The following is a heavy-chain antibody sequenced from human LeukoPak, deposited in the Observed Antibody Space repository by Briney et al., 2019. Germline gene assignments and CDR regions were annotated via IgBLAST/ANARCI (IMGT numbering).Heavy chain of an antibody. CDR2: IYTSGST. Sequence: SETLSLTCTVSGGSISSYYWSWIRQPAGRGLEWIGRIYTSGSTNYNPSLKSRVTISVDKSKSQFSLKLSSVTAADTAVYYCAREKIVVVVAAPGYYYYMDVWGKGTTVTVSS. CDR3: AREKIVVVVAAPGYYYYMDV. J-gene: IGHJ6*03. CDR1: GGSISSYY. D-gene: IGHD2-15*01. V-gene: IGHV4-4*07.